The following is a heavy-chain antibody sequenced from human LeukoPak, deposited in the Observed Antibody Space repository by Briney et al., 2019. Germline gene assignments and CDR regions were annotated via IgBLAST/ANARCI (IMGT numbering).Heavy chain of an antibody. CDR2: MNPNSGNT. Sequence: GASVKVSCKASGYTFTSYEINWVRQATGQGLEWMGWMNPNSGNTGYAQKFQGRVTMTRNTSISTAYMELSSLRSEDTAVYYCARRRSGITMVRGVHFDYWGQGTLVTVAS. D-gene: IGHD3-10*01. J-gene: IGHJ4*02. CDR3: ARRRSGITMVRGVHFDY. V-gene: IGHV1-8*01. CDR1: GYTFTSYE.